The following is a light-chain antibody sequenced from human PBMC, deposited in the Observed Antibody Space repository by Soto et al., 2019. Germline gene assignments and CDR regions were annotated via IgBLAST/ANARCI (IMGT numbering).Light chain of an antibody. CDR1: QDISTY. V-gene: IGKV1-27*01. J-gene: IGKJ1*01. CDR3: KKYNDAPRT. Sequence: QMTQSPSSLSASVGDRVTITCLASQDISTYLAWYQQKPGGAPKLLIYEASTLQSGVPSRFSGTGSGADFTLTISSLQPEDVAIYYCKKYNDAPRTFGQGTRVEMK. CDR2: EAS.